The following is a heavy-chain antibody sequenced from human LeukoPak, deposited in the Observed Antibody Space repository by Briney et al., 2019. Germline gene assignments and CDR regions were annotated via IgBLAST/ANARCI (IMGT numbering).Heavy chain of an antibody. CDR3: AKCDFWSANDFFDI. D-gene: IGHD3-3*01. CDR1: GFTFSSYW. Sequence: GGSLRLSCAASGFTFSSYWMSWVRQAPGKGLEWVANIKQDGSEKYYVDSVKGRFTISRDNAKNSLYLQMNSLRAEDTALYYCAKCDFWSANDFFDIWGQGTMVTVSS. V-gene: IGHV3-7*03. CDR2: IKQDGSEK. J-gene: IGHJ3*02.